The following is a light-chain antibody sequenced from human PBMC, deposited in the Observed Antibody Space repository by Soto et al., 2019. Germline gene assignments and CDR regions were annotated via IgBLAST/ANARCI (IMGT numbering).Light chain of an antibody. J-gene: IGKJ1*01. CDR3: QHYNRWPPWT. Sequence: EIVMTQSPATLSVSPGERATLSCRASQSVSSNLAWYQQKPGQAPRLLFYDASTRATGIPARFSGSGSGTEVTLTIRSLQSEDFAVYYCQHYNRWPPWTFGQGTKVEIK. V-gene: IGKV3D-15*01. CDR2: DAS. CDR1: QSVSSN.